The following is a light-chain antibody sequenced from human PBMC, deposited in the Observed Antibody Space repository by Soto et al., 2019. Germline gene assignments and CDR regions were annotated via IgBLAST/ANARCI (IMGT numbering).Light chain of an antibody. CDR1: SSNIGAGYD. J-gene: IGLJ2*01. Sequence: QTVVTQPPSVSGAPGQRVTISCTGSSSNIGAGYDVHWYQQLPGTAPKLLIYGNSNRPSGVPDRFSGSKSGTSASLAITGLQAEDEADYYCQSYDSSLSAVFGGVTKLTVL. CDR3: QSYDSSLSAV. V-gene: IGLV1-40*01. CDR2: GNS.